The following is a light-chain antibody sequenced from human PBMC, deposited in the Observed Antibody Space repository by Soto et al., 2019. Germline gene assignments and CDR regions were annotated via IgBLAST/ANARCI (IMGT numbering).Light chain of an antibody. CDR1: SSDVGAYNY. CDR2: DVT. Sequence: QSALTQPAAVSGSPGQSITISCTGTSSDVGAYNYVSWYQQHPGKAPKLMIYDVTDRPSGVSNRFSGSKSGNTASLTISGLQAEDEADYFCSSFTIRSTVVFGGGTKLPVL. CDR3: SSFTIRSTVV. J-gene: IGLJ2*01. V-gene: IGLV2-14*01.